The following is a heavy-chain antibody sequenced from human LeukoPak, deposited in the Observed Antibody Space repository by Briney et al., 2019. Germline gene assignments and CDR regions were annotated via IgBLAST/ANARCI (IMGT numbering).Heavy chain of an antibody. D-gene: IGHD3-9*01. CDR2: ISGSGGST. CDR1: GFTFSSYA. CDR3: AKTGYYDILTGYSWMYYFDY. J-gene: IGHJ4*02. Sequence: PGGSLRLSCAASGFTFSSYAMSWVRQAPWKGLEWVSAISGSGGSTYYADSVKGRFTISRDNSKNTLYLQMNSLRAEDTAVYYCAKTGYYDILTGYSWMYYFDYWGQGTLVTVSS. V-gene: IGHV3-23*01.